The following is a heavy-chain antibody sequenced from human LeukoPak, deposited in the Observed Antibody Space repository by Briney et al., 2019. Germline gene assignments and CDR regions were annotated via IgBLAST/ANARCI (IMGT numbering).Heavy chain of an antibody. V-gene: IGHV3-48*01. CDR1: EFTFSSYD. J-gene: IGHJ3*02. Sequence: GGSLRLSCAASEFTFSSYDMNWVRQAPGKGLEWISYISTSSSRIYYADSVKGRFTISRDNAKNSLYLQMNRLRAEDTAVYSCARYNWNDRGGAFDIWGQGTMVTVSS. D-gene: IGHD1-1*01. CDR2: ISTSSSRI. CDR3: ARYNWNDRGGAFDI.